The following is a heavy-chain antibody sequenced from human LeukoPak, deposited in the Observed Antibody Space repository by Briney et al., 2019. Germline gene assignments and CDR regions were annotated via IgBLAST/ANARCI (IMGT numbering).Heavy chain of an antibody. CDR1: GGSISSSSYY. J-gene: IGHJ4*02. D-gene: IGHD3-10*01. V-gene: IGHV4-39*02. Sequence: SETLSLTCTVSGGSISSSSYYWGWIRQPPGRGLEWIGSIYYSGSTYYNPSLKSRVTISVDTSKNQFSLKLSSVTAADTAVYYCAKELWGSGSYCNWGQGTLVTVSS. CDR3: AKELWGSGSYCN. CDR2: IYYSGST.